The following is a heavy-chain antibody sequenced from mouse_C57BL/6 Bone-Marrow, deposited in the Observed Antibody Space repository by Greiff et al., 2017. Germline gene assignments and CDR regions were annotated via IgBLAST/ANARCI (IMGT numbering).Heavy chain of an antibody. J-gene: IGHJ4*01. D-gene: IGHD2-12*01. CDR2: ISSKSSNYAT. CDR1: GFTFNTYA. CDR3: VGEGLRRSYAMDY. V-gene: IGHV10-3*01. Sequence: EVQRVESGGGLVQPKGSLKLSCAASGFTFNTYAMHWVRQAPGKGLEWVARISSKSSNYATSYADSVKDRLTISRADSQSMLYLQMNNLETEDTAMYDGVGEGLRRSYAMDYWGQGTSVTVAS.